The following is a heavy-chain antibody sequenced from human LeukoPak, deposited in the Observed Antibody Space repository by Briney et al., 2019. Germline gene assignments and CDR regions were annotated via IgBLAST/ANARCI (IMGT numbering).Heavy chain of an antibody. CDR2: TYYRSKWYN. Sequence: SQTLSLTCAISGYSVSSDTTAWDWIRQSPSRGLEWLGRTYYRSKWYNGYAVSVKSRITINPDTSKNQFSLQLNSVTPEDAAMYYCARSFNGFIDSWGQGTLVTVSS. CDR1: GYSVSSDTTA. CDR3: ARSFNGFIDS. J-gene: IGHJ4*02. V-gene: IGHV6-1*01. D-gene: IGHD2-8*01.